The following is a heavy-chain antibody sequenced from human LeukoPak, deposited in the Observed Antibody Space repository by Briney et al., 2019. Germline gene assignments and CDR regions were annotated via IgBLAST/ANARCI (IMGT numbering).Heavy chain of an antibody. CDR1: GGSISSGSYY. CDR2: IYTSGST. D-gene: IGHD6-13*01. V-gene: IGHV4-61*02. Sequence: SQTLSLTCTVSGGSISSGSYYWSWFRQPAGKGLEWIGRIYTSGSTNYNPSLKSRVAISVDTSKNQFSLKLSSVTAADTAVYYCARVRIAAAVFFDYWGQGTLVTVSS. J-gene: IGHJ4*02. CDR3: ARVRIAAAVFFDY.